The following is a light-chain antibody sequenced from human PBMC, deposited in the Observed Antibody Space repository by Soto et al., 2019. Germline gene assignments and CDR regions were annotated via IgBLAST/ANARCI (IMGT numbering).Light chain of an antibody. CDR3: PPRSNWPYMYT. CDR2: DAS. J-gene: IGKJ2*01. Sequence: EIVLTQSPATLSLSPGERATLSCRASQSVSSYLAWYQQKPGQAPRLLIYDASNRATGIPARFSGSGSGTDFTLTISSLEPEDFAVYYCPPRSNWPYMYTFGQGTKLEIK. V-gene: IGKV3-11*01. CDR1: QSVSSY.